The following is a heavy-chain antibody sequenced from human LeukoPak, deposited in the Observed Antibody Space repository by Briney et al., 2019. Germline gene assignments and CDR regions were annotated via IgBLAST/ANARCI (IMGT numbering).Heavy chain of an antibody. CDR2: IKEDASEE. Sequence: GGSLRLSCAVSGFTSSRHWMSWVRQTPEKGLEWVANIKEDASEENYVDSVKGRFTISRHNPKNSLYLQMNSLRAEDTAVYYCAIAAGWELGYWGQGTLVTVSS. CDR1: GFTSSRHW. V-gene: IGHV3-7*01. D-gene: IGHD6-25*01. J-gene: IGHJ4*02. CDR3: AIAAGWELGY.